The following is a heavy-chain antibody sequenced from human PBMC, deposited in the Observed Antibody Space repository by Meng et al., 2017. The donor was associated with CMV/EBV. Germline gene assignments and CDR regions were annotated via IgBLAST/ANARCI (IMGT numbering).Heavy chain of an antibody. Sequence: SLKISCAASGFTFDDYAMHWVRQAPGKGLEWVSGISWNSGSIGYADSVKGRFTISRDNAKNSPYLQMNSLRAEDTALYYCAKGGSGSGSYLHYYYYGMDVWGQGTTVTVSS. V-gene: IGHV3-9*01. CDR3: AKGGSGSGSYLHYYYYGMDV. D-gene: IGHD3-10*01. J-gene: IGHJ6*02. CDR1: GFTFDDYA. CDR2: ISWNSGSI.